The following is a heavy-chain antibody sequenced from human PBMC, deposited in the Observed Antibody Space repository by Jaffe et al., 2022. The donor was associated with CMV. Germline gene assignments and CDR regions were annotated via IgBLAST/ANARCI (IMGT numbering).Heavy chain of an antibody. CDR1: GGSISGSGYY. V-gene: IGHV4-39*01. CDR2: IYYSGST. Sequence: QLQLQESGPGLVKPWETLSLNCTVSGGSISGSGYYWGWIRLPPGKGLEWIATIYYSGSTYYNPSLKSRLTISVDTSKNQFSLRLSSVTAADTAVYYCARHQIAISGYYGTTGYNGFDYWGQGTLVTVSS. D-gene: IGHD3-22*01. J-gene: IGHJ4*02. CDR3: ARHQIAISGYYGTTGYNGFDY.